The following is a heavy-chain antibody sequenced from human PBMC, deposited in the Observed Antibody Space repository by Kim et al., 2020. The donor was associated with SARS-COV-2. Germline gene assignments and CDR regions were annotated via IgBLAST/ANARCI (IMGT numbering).Heavy chain of an antibody. CDR2: ISGSGGST. D-gene: IGHD3-9*01. Sequence: GGSLRLSCAASGFTFSSYAMSWVRQAPGKGLEWVSAISGSGGSTYYADSVKGRFTISRDNSKNTLYLQMNSLRAEDTAVYYCAKDGLWGGYNVLRYFDWLADYWGQGTLVTVSS. CDR1: GFTFSSYA. V-gene: IGHV3-23*01. CDR3: AKDGLWGGYNVLRYFDWLADY. J-gene: IGHJ4*02.